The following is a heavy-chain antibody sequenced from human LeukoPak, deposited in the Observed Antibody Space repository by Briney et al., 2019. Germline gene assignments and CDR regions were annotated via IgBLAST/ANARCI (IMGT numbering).Heavy chain of an antibody. CDR3: ARAPAGNYDFWSGYYQANWFDP. CDR2: INPNSGGT. Sequence: ASVKVSCKASGYTFTGYYMHWVRPAPGQGLGWMGWINPNSGGTNYAQKFQGRVTMTRDTSISTAYMELSRLRSDDTAVYYCARAPAGNYDFWSGYYQANWFDPWGQGTLVTVSS. D-gene: IGHD3-3*01. V-gene: IGHV1-2*02. J-gene: IGHJ5*02. CDR1: GYTFTGYY.